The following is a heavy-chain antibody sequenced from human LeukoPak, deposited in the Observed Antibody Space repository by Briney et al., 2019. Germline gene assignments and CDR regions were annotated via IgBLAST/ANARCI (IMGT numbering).Heavy chain of an antibody. J-gene: IGHJ4*02. D-gene: IGHD1-1*01. CDR2: IYHSGST. V-gene: IGHV4-4*02. CDR1: GGSISSPSW. Sequence: SETLSLTCGVSGGSISSPSWWSSVRQPPGKGLEWIREIYHSGSTNYNPSLKSRVTKSVDKSKNHFSLKLSSVTAADTAVYYCARDFHNWNGEYYFDYWGQGTLVTVSS. CDR3: ARDFHNWNGEYYFDY.